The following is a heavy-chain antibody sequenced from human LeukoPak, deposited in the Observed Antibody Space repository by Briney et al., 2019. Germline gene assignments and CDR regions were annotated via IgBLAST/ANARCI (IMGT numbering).Heavy chain of an antibody. CDR1: GFTFSSYA. J-gene: IGHJ4*02. D-gene: IGHD3-10*01. Sequence: PGGSLRLSCAASGFTFSSYAMSWVRQAPGKGLEWVSAISGSGGSTYYADSVKGRFTISRDNSKNTLYLQMNSLRAADTAVYYCAKLRRIWFRELLNYWGQGTLVTVSS. V-gene: IGHV3-23*01. CDR3: AKLRRIWFRELLNY. CDR2: ISGSGGST.